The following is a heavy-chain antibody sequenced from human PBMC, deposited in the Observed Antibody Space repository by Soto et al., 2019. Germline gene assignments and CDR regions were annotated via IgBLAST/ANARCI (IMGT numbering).Heavy chain of an antibody. D-gene: IGHD3-16*01. J-gene: IGHJ4*02. Sequence: PSETLSLTCTVSGGSISTGDYYWSWIRQPPGKGLEWIAYIYYSGTTYYNPSLKSRVTMSIDTAKNQFSLRLSSVTAADTAVYFCATYYDSAGPTFDHWGQGTLVTVSS. CDR1: GGSISTGDYY. V-gene: IGHV4-30-4*01. CDR3: ATYYDSAGPTFDH. CDR2: IYYSGTT.